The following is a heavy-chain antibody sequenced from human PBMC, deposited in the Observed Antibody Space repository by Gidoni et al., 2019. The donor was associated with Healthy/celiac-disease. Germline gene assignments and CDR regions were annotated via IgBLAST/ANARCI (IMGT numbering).Heavy chain of an antibody. D-gene: IGHD2-2*02. Sequence: QLQLQESGPGLVKPSETLSLTCTVSGGSISSSSYYWGWIRQPPGKGLEWIGSIYYSGSTYYNPSLKSRVTISVDTSKNQFSLKLSSVTAADTAVYYCARVAIGYYYGMDVWGQGTTVTVSS. V-gene: IGHV4-39*01. CDR2: IYYSGST. CDR1: GGSISSSSYY. J-gene: IGHJ6*02. CDR3: ARVAIGYYYGMDV.